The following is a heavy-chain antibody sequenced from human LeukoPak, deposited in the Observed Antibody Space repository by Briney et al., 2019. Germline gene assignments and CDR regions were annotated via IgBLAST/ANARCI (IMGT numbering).Heavy chain of an antibody. Sequence: GPSVKVSCKASGYTFTRYCMNWVRQAPGQGLEWMGTINPSGGRTSYAQRFQGRVTMTRDTSTSTVYMELSSLRSEDTAVYYCARDLLDYNGSDSYYTNWFDPWGQGTLVTVSS. V-gene: IGHV1-46*01. J-gene: IGHJ5*02. CDR1: GYTFTRYC. D-gene: IGHD3-10*01. CDR3: ARDLLDYNGSDSYYTNWFDP. CDR2: INPSGGRT.